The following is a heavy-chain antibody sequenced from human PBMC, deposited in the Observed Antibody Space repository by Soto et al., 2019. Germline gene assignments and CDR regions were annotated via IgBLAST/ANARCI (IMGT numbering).Heavy chain of an antibody. Sequence: EVQLVESEGGLVQPGGSLRLSCAASVFIFSSYSMNWVRQAPGKGLEWVSYISSGSSTIYYADSVQGRFTISRDNAKNSMYLQMNSLRAEDTAVYYCARIYGIPVAGTLDLWGQGTLVTVSS. CDR1: VFIFSSYS. CDR3: ARIYGIPVAGTLDL. CDR2: ISSGSSTI. J-gene: IGHJ4*02. D-gene: IGHD6-19*01. V-gene: IGHV3-48*01.